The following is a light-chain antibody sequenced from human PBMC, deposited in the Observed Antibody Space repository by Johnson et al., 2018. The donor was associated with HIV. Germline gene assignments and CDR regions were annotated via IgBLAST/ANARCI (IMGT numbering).Light chain of an antibody. V-gene: IGLV1-51*02. CDR2: EKN. CDR3: GAWDSSLGAHYV. CDR1: SSNIGNNY. J-gene: IGLJ1*01. Sequence: HSVLTQPPSVSAATGQKVTISCSGSSSNIGNNYVSWYQQVPGTAPKLLIYEKNKRPSGIPDRFSASMSGTSATLDITGLQTGDEGDYYCGAWDSSLGAHYVFGTWTMVTVL.